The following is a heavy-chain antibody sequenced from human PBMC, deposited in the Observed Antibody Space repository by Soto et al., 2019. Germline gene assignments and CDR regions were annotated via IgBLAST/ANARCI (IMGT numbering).Heavy chain of an antibody. CDR2: IYYSGST. Sequence: PSETLSLTCTVSGGSISSGGYYWSWIRQHPGKGLEWIGYIYYSGSTYYNPSLKSRVTISVDTSKNQFSLKLSSVTAADTAVYYFARAKRYYDSSGYYYGAFDIWGQGTMVTVSS. CDR1: GGSISSGGYY. V-gene: IGHV4-31*03. CDR3: ARAKRYYDSSGYYYGAFDI. J-gene: IGHJ3*02. D-gene: IGHD3-22*01.